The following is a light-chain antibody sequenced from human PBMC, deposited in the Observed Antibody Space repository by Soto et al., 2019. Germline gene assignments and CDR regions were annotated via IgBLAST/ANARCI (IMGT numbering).Light chain of an antibody. V-gene: IGLV1-51*01. CDR1: SSNIANNY. CDR3: CSYAGTSHARSSVV. J-gene: IGLJ2*01. CDR2: ENN. Sequence: QSVLTQPPSVSAAPGQKVTISCSGSSSNIANNYVSWYQQLPGTAPKLLIFENNKRPSGVSDRFSGSKSGNTASLTISGLQAEDEADFYCCSYAGTSHARSSVVFGGGTKVTVL.